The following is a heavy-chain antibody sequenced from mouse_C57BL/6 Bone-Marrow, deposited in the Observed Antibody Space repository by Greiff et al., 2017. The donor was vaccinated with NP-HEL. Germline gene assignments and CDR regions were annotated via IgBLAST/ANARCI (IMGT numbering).Heavy chain of an antibody. Sequence: EVQLVESGGGLVQPGGSMKLSCVASGFTFSNYWMNWVRQSPEKGLEWVAQIRLKSDNYATHYAESVKGRFTISRDDSKSSVYLQMNNLRAEDTGIYYCTTYALRGAMDYWGQGTSVTVSS. CDR1: GFTFSNYW. CDR3: TTYALRGAMDY. V-gene: IGHV6-3*01. CDR2: IRLKSDNYAT. D-gene: IGHD5-1*01. J-gene: IGHJ4*01.